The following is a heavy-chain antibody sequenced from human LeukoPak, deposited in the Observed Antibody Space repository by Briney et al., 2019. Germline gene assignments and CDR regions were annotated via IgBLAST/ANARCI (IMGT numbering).Heavy chain of an antibody. J-gene: IGHJ4*02. CDR1: GITLRNSV. D-gene: IGHD2-8*02. V-gene: IGHV3-30*04. CDR2: ISTDGNNT. CDR3: AREGPTGGRAGYFDY. Sequence: GRSLRLSCAASGITLRNSVIRWVRQAPEKGLEWVALISTDGNNTPYAESVKGRFTITKDNSKNTVYLQMNSLRTDDTAIYYCAREGPTGGRAGYFDYWGQGTLVTVSS.